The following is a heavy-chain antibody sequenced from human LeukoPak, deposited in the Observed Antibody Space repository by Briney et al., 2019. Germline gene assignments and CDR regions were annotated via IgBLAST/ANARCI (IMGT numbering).Heavy chain of an antibody. V-gene: IGHV4-39*01. Sequence: SETLSLTCTVSGGSISSSNYYWGWIRQPPGKGLEWIGSIYYSGSTYYNPSLKSRVTISVDTSKNQFSLNLSSVTAADTAVYYCARGDFYHDSSGYYGDWFDPWGQGTLVTVSS. CDR3: ARGDFYHDSSGYYGDWFDP. CDR2: IYYSGST. D-gene: IGHD3-22*01. J-gene: IGHJ5*02. CDR1: GGSISSSNYY.